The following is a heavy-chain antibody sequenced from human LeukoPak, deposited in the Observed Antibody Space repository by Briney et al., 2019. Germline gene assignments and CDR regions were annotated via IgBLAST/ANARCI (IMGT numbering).Heavy chain of an antibody. V-gene: IGHV4-34*01. CDR3: ASRPFWSGYYY. CDR1: GGSFSGYY. CDR2: INHSGST. Sequence: PSETLSLTCAVYGGSFSGYYWSWIRQPPGEGLEWIGEINHSGSTNYNPSLKSRVTISVDTSKNQFSLKLSSVTAADTAVYYCASRPFWSGYYYWGQGTLVTVSS. J-gene: IGHJ4*02. D-gene: IGHD3-3*01.